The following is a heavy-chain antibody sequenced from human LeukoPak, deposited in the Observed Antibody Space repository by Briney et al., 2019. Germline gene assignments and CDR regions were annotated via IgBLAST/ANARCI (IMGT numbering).Heavy chain of an antibody. V-gene: IGHV1-2*02. J-gene: IGHJ4*02. CDR1: GYTFSNYY. D-gene: IGHD6-13*01. CDR2: INPKSGGT. CDR3: ARDLGIAAAGTLSDY. Sequence: ASVKVSCKASGYTFSNYYMHWVRQAPGLGFEWMGWINPKSGGTSYPQKFQGRVTMTRDTSISTAYMELSRLRSDDTAVYYCARDLGIAAAGTLSDYWGQGTLVTVSS.